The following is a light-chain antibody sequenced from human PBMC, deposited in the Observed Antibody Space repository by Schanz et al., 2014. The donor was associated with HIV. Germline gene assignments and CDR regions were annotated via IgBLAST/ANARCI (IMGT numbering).Light chain of an antibody. J-gene: IGKJ1*01. CDR1: QSVSSSY. CDR3: QQYGSSPWT. CDR2: GAS. Sequence: IVLTQSPGTLSLSPGERATLSCRASQSVSSSYLAWYQQKPGQAPRLLIYGASSRATGIPDRFSGSGSGTDFTLTISRLEPEDFAVYYCQQYGSSPWTFGPGTKVEI. V-gene: IGKV3-20*01.